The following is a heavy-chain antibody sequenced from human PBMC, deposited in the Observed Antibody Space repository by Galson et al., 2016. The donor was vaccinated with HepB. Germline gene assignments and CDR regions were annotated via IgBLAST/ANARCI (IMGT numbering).Heavy chain of an antibody. CDR2: INPNSGGT. CDR1: GYTFTGYY. V-gene: IGHV1-2*04. J-gene: IGHJ6*02. D-gene: IGHD2-2*01. CDR3: ARGAAGVGVVSASRTYEDGRDV. Sequence: SVKVSCKASGYTFTGYYMHWVRQAPGQGLEWMGCINPNSGGTNYAQNFQGWVTMTRDTSISTVYMELSRLRSDDTAVYYCARGAAGVGVVSASRTYEDGRDVWGRGTTVTVSS.